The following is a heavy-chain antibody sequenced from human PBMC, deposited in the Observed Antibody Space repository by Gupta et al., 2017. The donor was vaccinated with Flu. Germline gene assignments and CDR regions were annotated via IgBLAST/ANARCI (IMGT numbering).Heavy chain of an antibody. V-gene: IGHV1-8*01. J-gene: IGHJ5*02. Sequence: QVQLVQSGAEVKKPGASVQVSCKASGYTFTSSYINWVRQATGQGLEWMGWMNPNSGNTGYAQKFQGRVTMTRNTSISTAYMELSSLRSEDTAVYYCARSRTLEWFGWFDPWGQGTLVTVSS. D-gene: IGHD3-3*01. CDR3: ARSRTLEWFGWFDP. CDR1: GYTFTSSY. CDR2: MNPNSGNT.